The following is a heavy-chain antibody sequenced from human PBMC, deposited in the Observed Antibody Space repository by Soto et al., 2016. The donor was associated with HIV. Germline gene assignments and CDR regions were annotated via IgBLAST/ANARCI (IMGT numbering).Heavy chain of an antibody. Sequence: EVQLVESGGGLVQPGGSLRLSCAASGFTFSDHYMDWVRQAPGKGLEWVGRTRNKANSYTTEYAASVKGRFTISRDDSKNSLYLQMNSLKTEDTAVYYCARVMITFGGVDYWGQGTLVTSPQ. D-gene: IGHD3-16*01. J-gene: IGHJ4*02. V-gene: IGHV3-72*01. CDR3: ARVMITFGGVDY. CDR2: TRNKANSYTT. CDR1: GFTFSDHY.